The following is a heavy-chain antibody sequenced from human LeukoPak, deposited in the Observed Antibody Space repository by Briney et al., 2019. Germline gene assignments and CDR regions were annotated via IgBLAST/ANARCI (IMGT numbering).Heavy chain of an antibody. CDR2: LNPSGGST. CDR1: GYTVTSYY. V-gene: IGHV1-46*01. CDR3: ASVYNYGMDV. J-gene: IGHJ6*02. Sequence: GASVKVSCKASGYTVTSYYMHWVRQAPGQGLEWMGILNPSGGSTSYAQKIQGRATLTRATSTSTVYMELSSLRSEDTAVYYCASVYNYGMDVWGQGTTVIVSS.